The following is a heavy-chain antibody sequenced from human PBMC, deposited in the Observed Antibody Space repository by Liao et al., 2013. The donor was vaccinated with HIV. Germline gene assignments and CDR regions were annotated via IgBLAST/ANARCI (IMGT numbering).Heavy chain of an antibody. J-gene: IGHJ4*02. Sequence: QVQLQESGPGLVKASETLSLTCTVSGGSISSSSYYWGWIRQPPGKGLEWIGNIHYSGSTNCNPSLKSRVTISVDTSKNQFSLKLTSVTAADTAVYYCARGGFDGVVPDDNFDFWGQGALVTVSS. CDR2: IHYSGST. V-gene: IGHV4-39*07. CDR3: ARGGFDGVVPDDNFDF. D-gene: IGHD3-3*01. CDR1: GGSISSSSYY.